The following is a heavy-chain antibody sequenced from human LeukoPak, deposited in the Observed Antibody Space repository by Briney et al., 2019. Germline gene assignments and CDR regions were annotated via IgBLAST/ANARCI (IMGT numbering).Heavy chain of an antibody. V-gene: IGHV4-34*01. J-gene: IGHJ4*02. D-gene: IGHD3-9*01. CDR2: INHSGST. Sequence: NPSETLSLTCAVYGGSFSGYYWSWIRQPPGKGLEWTGEINHSGSTNYNPSLKSRVTISVDTSKNQFSLKLSSVTAADTAVYYCARRSVKVGRYFDHGDYWGQGTLVTVSS. CDR3: ARRSVKVGRYFDHGDY. CDR1: GGSFSGYY.